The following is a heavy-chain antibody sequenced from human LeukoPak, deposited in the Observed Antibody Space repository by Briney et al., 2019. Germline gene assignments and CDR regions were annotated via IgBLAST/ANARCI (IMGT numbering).Heavy chain of an antibody. CDR1: GFTFSSCA. V-gene: IGHV3-23*01. J-gene: IGHJ4*02. CDR2: ISGSGGST. Sequence: GGSLRLSCAASGFTFSSCAMSWVRQAPGKGLEWVSAISGSGGSTYYADSVKGRFTISRDNSKNTLYLQMNSLRAEDTAVYYCAKTYYYDSSGYYSDIFNFDYWGQGTLVTVSS. D-gene: IGHD3-22*01. CDR3: AKTYYYDSSGYYSDIFNFDY.